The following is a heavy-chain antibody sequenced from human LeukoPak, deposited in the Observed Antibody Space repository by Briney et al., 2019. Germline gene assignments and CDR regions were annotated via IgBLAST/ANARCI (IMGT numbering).Heavy chain of an antibody. CDR1: GFTFSSYG. Sequence: GGSLRLSCAASGFTFSSYGMHWVRQAPGKGLEWVAVISYDGSNMYYADSVKGRFTISRDNSKNTHFLQMNSLRAEDTAVNYCAKDLVAAAGNYYYYGMDVWGKGTTVTVSS. V-gene: IGHV3-30*18. D-gene: IGHD6-13*01. J-gene: IGHJ6*04. CDR3: AKDLVAAAGNYYYYGMDV. CDR2: ISYDGSNM.